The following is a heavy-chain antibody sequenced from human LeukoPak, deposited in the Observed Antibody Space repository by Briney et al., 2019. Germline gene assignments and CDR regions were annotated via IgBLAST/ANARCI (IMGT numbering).Heavy chain of an antibody. CDR1: GGSINRGSYY. V-gene: IGHV4-61*02. CDR2: IYTSGST. D-gene: IGHD3-9*01. J-gene: IGHJ2*01. Sequence: SETLSLTCTVSGGSINRGSYYWTWIRQPAGKGLEWIGRIYTSGSTNYDPSLKSRVTISVDTSKNQFSLKMSSVTAADTAVYYCARSPPTIFGHFDLWGRGTLVTVSS. CDR3: ARSPPTIFGHFDL.